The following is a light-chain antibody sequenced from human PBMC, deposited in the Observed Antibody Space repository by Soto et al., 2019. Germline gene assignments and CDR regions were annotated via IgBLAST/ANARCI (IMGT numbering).Light chain of an antibody. CDR2: GAS. CDR1: QSVNSNY. J-gene: IGKJ2*01. Sequence: EIVLTQSPGTLSLSPGESAILSCRASQSVNSNYLAWYQQNPGQAPRLLIYGASSRATGVPNRFSGSGSGTDFTLTISSLEPEDFAVYYCHQYGLSPRHPFGQGTKLEIK. CDR3: HQYGLSPRHP. V-gene: IGKV3-20*01.